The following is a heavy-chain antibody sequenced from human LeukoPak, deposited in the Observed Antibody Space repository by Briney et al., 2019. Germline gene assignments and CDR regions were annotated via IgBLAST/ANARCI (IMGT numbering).Heavy chain of an antibody. Sequence: GGPLRLSCAASGFTFSSYWISWVRQAPGKGQEWVANIKQDGSEKYYVDSVKGRFTISRDNAKNSLYLQMNSPRAEDTAVYYCARDKHIVVVTAILDYWGQGTLVTVSS. CDR2: IKQDGSEK. CDR3: ARDKHIVVVTAILDY. J-gene: IGHJ4*02. V-gene: IGHV3-7*01. D-gene: IGHD2-21*02. CDR1: GFTFSSYW.